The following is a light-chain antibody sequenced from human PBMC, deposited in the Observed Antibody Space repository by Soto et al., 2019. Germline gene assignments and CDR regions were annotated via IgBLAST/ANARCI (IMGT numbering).Light chain of an antibody. J-gene: IGKJ3*01. V-gene: IGKV1-9*01. CDR1: QDISTY. CDR2: GAS. Sequence: DIQLTQSPAFLSASVGDRVTITCRASQDISTYLATYLAWYQQKPGKAPQLLIYGASTLQSGVPSRFSGSGSATEFTLTISSLQPEDLATYYCQQLNSFPFTFGPGTKVDIK. CDR3: QQLNSFPFT.